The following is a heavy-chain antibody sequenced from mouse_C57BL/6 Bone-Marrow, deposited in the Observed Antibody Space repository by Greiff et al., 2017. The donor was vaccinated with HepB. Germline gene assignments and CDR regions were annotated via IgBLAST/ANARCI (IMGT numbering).Heavy chain of an antibody. D-gene: IGHD2-10*02. Sequence: EVMLVESGGGLVKPGGSLKLSCAASGFTFSDYGMHWVRQAPEKGLEWVAYISSGSSTIYYADTVKGRFTISRDNAKNTLFLQMTSLRSEDTAMYYCSRAYGNYPYWYFDVWGTGTTVTVAS. CDR1: GFTFSDYG. CDR3: SRAYGNYPYWYFDV. V-gene: IGHV5-17*01. J-gene: IGHJ1*03. CDR2: ISSGSSTI.